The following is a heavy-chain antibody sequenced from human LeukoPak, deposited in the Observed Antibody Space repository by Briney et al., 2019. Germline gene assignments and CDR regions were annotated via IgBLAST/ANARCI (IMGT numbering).Heavy chain of an antibody. CDR2: IYTSGST. CDR1: GGSISSYY. D-gene: IGHD4-17*01. V-gene: IGHV4-4*07. Sequence: PSETLSLTCTVSGGSISSYYWSWIRQPAGKGLEWIGRIYTSGSTNYNPSLKSRVTMSVDTSKNQFSLKLSSVTAADTAVYYCARDSSYGDYVQPLDPWGQGTLVTVSS. J-gene: IGHJ5*02. CDR3: ARDSSYGDYVQPLDP.